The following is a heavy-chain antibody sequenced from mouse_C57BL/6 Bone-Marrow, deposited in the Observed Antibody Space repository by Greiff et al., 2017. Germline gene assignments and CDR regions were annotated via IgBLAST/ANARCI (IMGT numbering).Heavy chain of an antibody. CDR1: GFTFSSYA. J-gene: IGHJ2*01. Sequence: EVKLVESGEGLVKPGGSLKLSCAASGFTFSSYAMSWVRQTPEKRLEWVAYIGSGGDYIYYADTVKGRFTISRDNARNTLYLQMSSLKSEDTAMYYCTRGWAPRSYFDYWGQGTTLTVSS. V-gene: IGHV5S21*01. CDR2: IGSGGDYI. CDR3: TRGWAPRSYFDY.